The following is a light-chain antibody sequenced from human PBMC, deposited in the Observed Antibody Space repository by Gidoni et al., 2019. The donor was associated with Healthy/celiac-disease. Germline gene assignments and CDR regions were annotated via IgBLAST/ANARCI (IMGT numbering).Light chain of an antibody. J-gene: IGKJ1*01. CDR3: QQYGSSPQT. CDR2: GAS. V-gene: IGKV3-20*01. CDR1: QSVSSSY. Sequence: EIVFTQSPGTLSLSPGERATLSCRASQSVSSSYLAWYQQTPGQAPRLLIYGASSRATGIPDMFSGSGSGTDFTLTISRQEPEDFAVYYCQQYGSSPQTFGQGTKVEIK.